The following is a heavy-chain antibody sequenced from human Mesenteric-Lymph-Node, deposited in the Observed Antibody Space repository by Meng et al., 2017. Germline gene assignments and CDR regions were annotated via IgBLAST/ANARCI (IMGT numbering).Heavy chain of an antibody. Sequence: VPLQQWGAGLLKPSEPLSLICFVYGGSFSAYNWRWIRQPPGKGLEWIGEINHSGSTNYNPSLKSRVTASVDTSKNQFSLNLRSVTAADTAVYYCARVSSGWDYFDYWGQGTLVTVSS. CDR3: ARVSSGWDYFDY. J-gene: IGHJ4*02. CDR1: GGSFSAYN. D-gene: IGHD6-19*01. CDR2: INHSGST. V-gene: IGHV4-34*01.